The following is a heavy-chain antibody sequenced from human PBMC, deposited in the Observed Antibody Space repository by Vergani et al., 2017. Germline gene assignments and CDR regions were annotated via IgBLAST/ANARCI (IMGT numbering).Heavy chain of an antibody. CDR3: AKANPRNSGYDYLYYYHAMDV. Sequence: EVQLLESGGDLVQPGGSLRLSCEASGFTFNHKAMNWVRQLPGKGLEWVSGSSGSVVSQYYAGSVKGRFTISRDSSKNTLYLQMNSLSAGDTAVYYCAKANPRNSGYDYLYYYHAMDVWGQGTTVTVSS. CDR1: GFTFNHKA. CDR2: SSGSVVSQ. V-gene: IGHV3-23*01. J-gene: IGHJ6*02. D-gene: IGHD5-12*01.